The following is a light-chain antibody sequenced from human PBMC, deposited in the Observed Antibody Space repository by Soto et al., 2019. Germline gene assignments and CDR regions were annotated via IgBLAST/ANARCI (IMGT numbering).Light chain of an antibody. V-gene: IGKV1-39*01. Sequence: IQMTQSPSSLYASVGDRVTITCRASQTISSYLNWYQQMPGQPPKVLIYMTSTLQSGVPSRFSGSGSETDFTLTIDSVRTEDFATYYCQQSYSVPYSFGQGTKLQIK. J-gene: IGKJ2*03. CDR1: QTISSY. CDR3: QQSYSVPYS. CDR2: MTS.